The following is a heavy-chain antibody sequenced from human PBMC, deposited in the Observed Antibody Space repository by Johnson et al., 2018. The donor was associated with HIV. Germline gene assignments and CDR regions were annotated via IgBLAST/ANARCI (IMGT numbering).Heavy chain of an antibody. D-gene: IGHD3-10*01. CDR1: GFTFSTYW. J-gene: IGHJ3*02. Sequence: VQLVESGGGLVQPGGSLRLSCAASGFTFSTYWMHWVRQGPGKGLVWVSRINSDGSITTYAASVKGRFTISRDNAKNTLYLQMNSLRDEDTAVYYCARVVGQLLWFGELLEDDAFDIWGQGTMVTVSS. CDR3: ARVVGQLLWFGELLEDDAFDI. V-gene: IGHV3-74*01. CDR2: INSDGSIT.